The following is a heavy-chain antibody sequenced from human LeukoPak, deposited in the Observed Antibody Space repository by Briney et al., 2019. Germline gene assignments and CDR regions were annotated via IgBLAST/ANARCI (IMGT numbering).Heavy chain of an antibody. CDR3: ARDPPEWELPPDY. CDR1: GFTFSRYW. V-gene: IGHV3-7*01. D-gene: IGHD1-26*01. J-gene: IGHJ4*02. Sequence: GGSLRLSCAASGFTFSRYWMSWVHQAPGKGLEWVANIKLDGNEKYYVDSVRGRFTISRDNAKNTLYLQMDSLRAEDTAVYYCARDPPEWELPPDYWGQGTLVTVSS. CDR2: IKLDGNEK.